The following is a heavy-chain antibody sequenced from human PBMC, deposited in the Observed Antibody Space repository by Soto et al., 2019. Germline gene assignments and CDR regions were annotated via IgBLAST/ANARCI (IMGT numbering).Heavy chain of an antibody. V-gene: IGHV3-30*09. CDR3: ARAYYDFWSGYTYYYYYGMDV. J-gene: IGHJ6*02. D-gene: IGHD3-3*01. CDR1: GFTFSSYA. CDR2: ISYDGSNK. Sequence: GGSLRLSCAASGFTFSSYAMHWVRQAPGKGLEWVAVISYDGSNKYYADSVKGRFAISRDNSKNTLYLQMNSLRAEDTAVYYCARAYYDFWSGYTYYYYYGMDVWGQGTTVTV.